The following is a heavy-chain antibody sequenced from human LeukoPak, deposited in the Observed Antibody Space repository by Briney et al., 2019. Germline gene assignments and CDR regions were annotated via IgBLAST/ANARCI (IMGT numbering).Heavy chain of an antibody. CDR2: ISGRGGKT. CDR1: GFTFSSFG. V-gene: IGHV3-23*01. Sequence: PGGSLRLSCEASGFTFSSFGMSWVRQAPGKGLEWVSVISGRGGKTDYADSVKGRFTISRDNSKNTLYLQMNSLRAEDTAVYYCAKAEIYYFYYYMDVWGKGTTVTISS. CDR3: AKAEIYYFYYYMDV. J-gene: IGHJ6*03.